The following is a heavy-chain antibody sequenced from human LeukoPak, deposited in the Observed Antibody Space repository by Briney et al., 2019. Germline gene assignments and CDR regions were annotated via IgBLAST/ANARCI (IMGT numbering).Heavy chain of an antibody. CDR2: INPSGGST. J-gene: IGHJ3*02. D-gene: IGHD3-9*01. V-gene: IGHV1-46*03. Sequence: GASVKVSCKASGYTFTSYYMHWVRQAPGQGLEWMGIINPSGGSTSYAQKFQGRVTMTRDTSTSTVYMELSSLRSEDTAVYYCARVGYDILTGYYCAFDIWGQGTMVTVSS. CDR1: GYTFTSYY. CDR3: ARVGYDILTGYYCAFDI.